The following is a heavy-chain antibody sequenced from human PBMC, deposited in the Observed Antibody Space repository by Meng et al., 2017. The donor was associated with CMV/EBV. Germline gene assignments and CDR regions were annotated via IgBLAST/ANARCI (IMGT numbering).Heavy chain of an antibody. D-gene: IGHD1-26*01. J-gene: IGHJ4*02. CDR3: ARGVAETLGWEMGY. CDR2: IDIDGRDI. V-gene: IGHV3-74*03. Sequence: GLLVESGVGLVQPGGSLRLSCAVSGFTLTRYWMHWIREVPGKGLEWVSRIDIDGRDITYADSVRGRFSISRDDAKNTLYLQMNSLRIEDTAVYYCARGVAETLGWEMGYWGQGTLVTVSS. CDR1: GFTLTRYW.